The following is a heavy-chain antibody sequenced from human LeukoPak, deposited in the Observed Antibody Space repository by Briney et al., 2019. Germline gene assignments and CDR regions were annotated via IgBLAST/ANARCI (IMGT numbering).Heavy chain of an antibody. D-gene: IGHD1-14*01. Sequence: SETLSLTCSVSGGSVGSNYWSWVRQPPGKGLEWIGYISYSGDTKYNPSLKSRLSMSVDTSKNQCSLMLTSVTAADTAVYYCARDRPGTTSLEYWGQGTLVTVSS. CDR1: GGSVGSNY. J-gene: IGHJ4*02. V-gene: IGHV4-59*02. CDR3: ARDRPGTTSLEY. CDR2: ISYSGDT.